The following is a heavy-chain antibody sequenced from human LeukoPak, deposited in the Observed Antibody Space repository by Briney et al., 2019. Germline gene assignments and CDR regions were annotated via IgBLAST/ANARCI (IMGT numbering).Heavy chain of an antibody. CDR2: VIPIFGTA. V-gene: IGHV1-69*13. J-gene: IGHJ4*02. CDR3: VRTPPNWGFDY. CDR1: GGTFSSYA. D-gene: IGHD7-27*01. Sequence: ASVKVSCKASGGTFSSYAISWVRQAPGQGLEWMGGVIPIFGTANYAQKFQGRVTITADESTSTAYMELSSLRSEDTAIYYCVRTPPNWGFDYWGQGTLVTVSS.